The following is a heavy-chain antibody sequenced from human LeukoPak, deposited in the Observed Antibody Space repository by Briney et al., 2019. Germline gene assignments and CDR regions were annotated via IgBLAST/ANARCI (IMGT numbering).Heavy chain of an antibody. D-gene: IGHD2-2*02. V-gene: IGHV3-11*06. CDR3: ARDLLVVPAAIGWFDP. CDR2: ISSSSSYT. CDR1: GFTFSDYY. J-gene: IGHJ5*02. Sequence: GGSLRLSCAASGFTFSDYYMSWTRQAPGKGLEWVSYISSSSSYTNYADSVKGRFTISRDNAKNSLYLQMNSLRAEDTAVYYCARDLLVVPAAIGWFDPWGQGTLVTVSS.